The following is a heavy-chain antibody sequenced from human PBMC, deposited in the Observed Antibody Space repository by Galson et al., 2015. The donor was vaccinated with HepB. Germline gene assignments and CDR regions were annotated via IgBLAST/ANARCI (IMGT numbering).Heavy chain of an antibody. V-gene: IGHV5-51*03. CDR1: GYNFAGYW. D-gene: IGHD4/OR15-4a*01. CDR2: MYAGDSDA. Sequence: QSGAEVKKAGQSLKISCQGFGYNFAGYWVAWVRQMPRKGLEWMGIMYAGDSDARYSPSFQGQVTISADKSVRTAYLQWTSLKPSDPAIDYGAGGGRPDYGVTHLNLDIWGQGTLVAVSS. J-gene: IGHJ1*01. CDR3: AGGGRPDYGVTHLNLDI.